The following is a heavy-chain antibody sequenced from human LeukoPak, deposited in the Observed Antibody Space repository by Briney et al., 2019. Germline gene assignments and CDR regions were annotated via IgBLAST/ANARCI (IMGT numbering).Heavy chain of an antibody. J-gene: IGHJ4*02. Sequence: SETLSLTCAVYGGSFSGYYWSWIRQPPGKGLEWIGEINHSGSTNYNPSLKSRVTISVDTSKSQFSLKLSSVTAADTAAYYCASSAPFGVVKYDYWGQGTLVTVSS. CDR2: INHSGST. CDR3: ASSAPFGVVKYDY. V-gene: IGHV4-34*01. D-gene: IGHD3-3*01. CDR1: GGSFSGYY.